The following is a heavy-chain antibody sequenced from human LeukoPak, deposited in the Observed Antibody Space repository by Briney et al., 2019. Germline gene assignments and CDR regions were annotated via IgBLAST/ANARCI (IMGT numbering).Heavy chain of an antibody. Sequence: GGSLRLSCAASGFTVSSNYMSWVRQAPGKGLEWVSVIYSGGSTYYADSVKGRFTISRDNSKNTLYLQMDSLRAEDTAVYYCAKAPLGQWLVADYWGQGTLVTVSS. CDR2: IYSGGST. J-gene: IGHJ4*02. D-gene: IGHD6-19*01. CDR1: GFTVSSNY. CDR3: AKAPLGQWLVADY. V-gene: IGHV3-53*05.